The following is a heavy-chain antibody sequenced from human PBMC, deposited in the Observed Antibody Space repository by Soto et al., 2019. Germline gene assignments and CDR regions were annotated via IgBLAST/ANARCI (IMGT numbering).Heavy chain of an antibody. J-gene: IGHJ6*02. D-gene: IGHD1-26*01. CDR3: AKGPFQWELPYFYYYGMDV. Sequence: GGPLRLSCAAAGFTFSSYAMSWVRQAPGKGLEWVSAISGSGGSTYYADSVKGRFTISRDNSKNTLYLQMNSLRAEDTAVYYCAKGPFQWELPYFYYYGMDVWGQGTTVTVSS. CDR1: GFTFSSYA. V-gene: IGHV3-23*01. CDR2: ISGSGGST.